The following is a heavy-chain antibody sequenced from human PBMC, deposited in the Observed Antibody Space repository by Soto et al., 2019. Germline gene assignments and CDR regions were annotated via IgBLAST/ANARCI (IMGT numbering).Heavy chain of an antibody. J-gene: IGHJ5*02. Sequence: PSETLSLTCTVSGGSISSGGYYWSWIRQHPGKGLEWIGYIYYSGSTYYNPSLKSRATISVDTSKNQFSLKLSSVTAADTAVYYCARVVPVLGFDPWGQGTLVTVSS. CDR2: IYYSGST. V-gene: IGHV4-31*03. D-gene: IGHD6-6*01. CDR3: ARVVPVLGFDP. CDR1: GGSISSGGYY.